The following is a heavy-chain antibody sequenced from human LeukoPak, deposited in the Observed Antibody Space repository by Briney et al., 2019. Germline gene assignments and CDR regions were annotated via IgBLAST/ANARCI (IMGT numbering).Heavy chain of an antibody. CDR3: AKGERYSSSWSPGLAFFDY. J-gene: IGHJ4*02. V-gene: IGHV3-23*01. CDR1: GFTFSSYA. Sequence: GGSLRLSCAASGFTFSSYAMSWVRQAPGKGLEWVSAISGSGGSTYYADSVKGRFTISRDNSKNTLYLQMNSLRAEDTAVYYCAKGERYSSSWSPGLAFFDYWGQGTLVTVSS. D-gene: IGHD6-13*01. CDR2: ISGSGGST.